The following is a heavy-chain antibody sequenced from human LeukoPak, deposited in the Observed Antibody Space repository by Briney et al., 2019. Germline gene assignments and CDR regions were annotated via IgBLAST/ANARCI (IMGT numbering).Heavy chain of an antibody. CDR1: GFTFSSYG. CDR3: AKGPYYYDSSGYAN. D-gene: IGHD3-22*01. Sequence: GGSLRLSCAASGFTFSSYGMHWVRQAPGKGLEWVAVISYDGSNKNYADSVKGRFTISRDNSKNTLYLQMNSLRAEDTAVYYCAKGPYYYDSSGYANWGQGTLVTVSS. V-gene: IGHV3-30*18. J-gene: IGHJ4*02. CDR2: ISYDGSNK.